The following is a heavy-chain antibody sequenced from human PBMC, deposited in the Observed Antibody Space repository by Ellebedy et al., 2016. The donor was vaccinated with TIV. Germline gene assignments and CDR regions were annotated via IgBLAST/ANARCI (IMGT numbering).Heavy chain of an antibody. V-gene: IGHV1-8*03. CDR1: GYTFSRYD. CDR2: MNPKSGNT. CDR3: ATDRRTTKNTQFHP. Sequence: AASVKVSCKASGYTFSRYDINWVRQATGQGLEWMGWMNPKSGNTGYAQKFQGRVINTRNSSINTDYLELSALRSEDTAMYSCATDRRTTKNTQFHPWGQGTLVTVS. J-gene: IGHJ5*02. D-gene: IGHD4-17*01.